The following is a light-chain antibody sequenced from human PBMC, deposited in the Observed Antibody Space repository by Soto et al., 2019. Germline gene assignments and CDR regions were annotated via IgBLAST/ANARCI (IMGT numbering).Light chain of an antibody. CDR2: DNN. J-gene: IGLJ2*01. CDR3: GTWDSSLSAVV. Sequence: QSVLTQPPSVSAAPGQKVTISCSGSSSNIGNNYVYWYQQLPGTAHKLLLYDNNKRPSGIPDRFSGSKSGTSATLGITGLQTGDEADYYCGTWDSSLSAVVFGGGTKLTVL. CDR1: SSNIGNNY. V-gene: IGLV1-51*01.